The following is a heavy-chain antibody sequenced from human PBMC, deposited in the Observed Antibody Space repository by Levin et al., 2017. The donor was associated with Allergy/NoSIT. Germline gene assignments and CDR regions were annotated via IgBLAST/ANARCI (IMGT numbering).Heavy chain of an antibody. CDR3: ARDNDWALDY. V-gene: IGHV3-7*01. CDR2: INKDGSET. Sequence: GGSLRLSCAASGFTFSNHWMSWVRQSPGKGLEWVANINKDGSETFYVDSVKGRFTISRDNAKNSLFLQMNSLRAEDTALYYCARDNDWALDYWGQGTLVTVSS. D-gene: IGHD3-16*01. J-gene: IGHJ4*02. CDR1: GFTFSNHW.